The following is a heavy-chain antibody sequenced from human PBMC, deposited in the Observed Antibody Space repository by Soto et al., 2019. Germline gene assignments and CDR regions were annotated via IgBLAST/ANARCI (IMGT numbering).Heavy chain of an antibody. J-gene: IGHJ5*02. V-gene: IGHV4-31*01. CDR2: IYYSGST. CDR3: ARGGRGYDSSGYYSRFDP. D-gene: IGHD3-22*01. Sequence: QVQLQESGPGLVKPSQTLSLTCTVSGGSISSGGYYWSWIRQHPGKGLEWIGYIYYSGSTYYNPSRNRPVTISVDTSKNQFSLKLSSVAAADTAVYYCARGGRGYDSSGYYSRFDPWGQGTLVTVSS. CDR1: GGSISSGGYY.